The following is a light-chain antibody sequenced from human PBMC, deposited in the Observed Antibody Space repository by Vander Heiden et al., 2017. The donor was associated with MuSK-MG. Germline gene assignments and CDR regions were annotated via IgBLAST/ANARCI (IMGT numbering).Light chain of an antibody. V-gene: IGKV1-33*01. CDR2: DAS. CDR3: RHDDNLQCT. Sequence: DIQMTQSPSSLSASVGDSVTITCQASQDISNYLNWYQQKPGKAPKLLIYDASNFETRVPSRFSGSGSETDFTFSIISLQPEAVATYYCRHDDNLQCTFGQGTKLEIK. J-gene: IGKJ2*02. CDR1: QDISNY.